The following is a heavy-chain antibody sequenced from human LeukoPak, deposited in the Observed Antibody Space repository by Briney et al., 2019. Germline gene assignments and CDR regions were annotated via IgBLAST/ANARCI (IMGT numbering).Heavy chain of an antibody. Sequence: PGGSLRLSCAASGFTFSSYSMNWVRQAPGKGLEWVSSISSSSGYIYYADSVKGRFTISRDNAKNSLYLQMNSLRAEDTAVYYCAMQPFSGDYGDWWYFDYWGQGTLVTVSS. D-gene: IGHD4-17*01. CDR3: AMQPFSGDYGDWWYFDY. V-gene: IGHV3-21*01. CDR2: ISSSSGYI. CDR1: GFTFSSYS. J-gene: IGHJ4*02.